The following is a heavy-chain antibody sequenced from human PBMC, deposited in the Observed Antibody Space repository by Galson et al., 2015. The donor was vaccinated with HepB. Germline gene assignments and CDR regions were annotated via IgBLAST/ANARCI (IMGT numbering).Heavy chain of an antibody. D-gene: IGHD6-13*01. V-gene: IGHV1-69*10. CDR3: ARAHLSSSYKPEHYNWFDP. CDR1: GGTFSSYA. J-gene: IGHJ5*02. CDR2: IIPILGIA. Sequence: SVKVSCKASGGTFSSYAISWVRQAPGQGLEWMGGIIPILGIANYAQKFQGRVTITADKSTSTAYMELSSLRSEDTAVYYCARAHLSSSYKPEHYNWFDPWGQGTLVTVSS.